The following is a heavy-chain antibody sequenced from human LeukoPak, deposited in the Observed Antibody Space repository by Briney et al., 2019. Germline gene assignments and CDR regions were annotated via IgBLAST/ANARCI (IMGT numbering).Heavy chain of an antibody. Sequence: PGGSLRLSCVASGFTLSTASMNWVRQAAGKGLEWISHIDKGGNIIYYAASVKGRFTISRDGAKNSLYLQMNSLRAEDTAVYYCADNLSRWGQGTLLTVSS. CDR1: GFTLSTAS. V-gene: IGHV3-48*04. CDR3: ADNLSR. J-gene: IGHJ4*02. CDR2: IDKGGNII. D-gene: IGHD1-1*01.